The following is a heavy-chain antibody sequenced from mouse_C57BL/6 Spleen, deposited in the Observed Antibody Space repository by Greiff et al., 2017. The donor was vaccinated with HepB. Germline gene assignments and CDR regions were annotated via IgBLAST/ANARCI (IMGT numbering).Heavy chain of an antibody. CDR3: TRCAYYSNYYAMDY. D-gene: IGHD2-5*01. Sequence: QVQLQQSGAELVRPGASVTLSCKASGYTFTDYEMHWVKQTPVHGLEWIGAIDPETGGTAYNQKFKGKAILTADKSSSTAYMALRSLTSEDSAVYSCTRCAYYSNYYAMDYWGQGTSVTVSS. CDR2: IDPETGGT. CDR1: GYTFTDYE. V-gene: IGHV1-15*01. J-gene: IGHJ4*01.